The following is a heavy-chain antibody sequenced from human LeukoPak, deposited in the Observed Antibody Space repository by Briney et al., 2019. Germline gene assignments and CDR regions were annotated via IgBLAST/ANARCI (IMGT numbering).Heavy chain of an antibody. D-gene: IGHD2-2*02. CDR1: GFTFRSYW. V-gene: IGHV3-7*03. J-gene: IGHJ4*02. Sequence: GGSLRLSCVGSGFTFRSYWMSWVRQAPGKGLEWVATIKPDGSEKHYVDSLKGRFTISRDNTKNSLYLQMNSLRAEDTAVYYCARVRYCSSASCYIPDFYFDYWGQGTLVTVSS. CDR2: IKPDGSEK. CDR3: ARVRYCSSASCYIPDFYFDY.